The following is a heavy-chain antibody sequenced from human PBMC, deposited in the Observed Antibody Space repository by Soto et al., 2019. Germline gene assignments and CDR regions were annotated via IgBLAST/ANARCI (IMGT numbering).Heavy chain of an antibody. CDR2: IWYDGSNK. V-gene: IGHV3-33*01. D-gene: IGHD2-15*01. J-gene: IGHJ4*02. Sequence: PGGSLRLSCAASGFTFSSYGMHWVRQAPGKGLEWVAVIWYDGSNKYYADSVKGRFTISRDNSKNTLYLQMNSLRAEDTAVYYCARGYCSGGSCYSGGPFDYWGQGTLVTVSS. CDR3: ARGYCSGGSCYSGGPFDY. CDR1: GFTFSSYG.